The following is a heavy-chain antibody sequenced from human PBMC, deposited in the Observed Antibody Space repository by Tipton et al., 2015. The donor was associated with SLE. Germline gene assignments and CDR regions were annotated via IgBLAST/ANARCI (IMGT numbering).Heavy chain of an antibody. J-gene: IGHJ6*04. CDR2: IWYDGSNK. D-gene: IGHD3-16*01. CDR3: ARNLGSYYGMDV. Sequence: SGFTFSSYGMHWVRQAPGKGLEWVAVIWYDGSNKYYADSVKGRFTISRDNSKNTLYLQMNSLRAEDTAVYYCARNLGSYYGMDVWGKGTTVTVSS. CDR1: GFTFSSYG. V-gene: IGHV3-33*01.